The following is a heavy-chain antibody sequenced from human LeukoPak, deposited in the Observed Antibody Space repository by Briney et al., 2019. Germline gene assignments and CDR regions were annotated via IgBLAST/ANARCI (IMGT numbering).Heavy chain of an antibody. CDR2: SRNKVNSYTT. Sequence: TGGSLRLSCAASGFSFSDHYMDWVRQAPGAGLEWVGRSRNKVNSYTTEYAASVQGRFVISRDESRNSVYLQMNGLKTEDTAVYYCTRGVLVGGVFWFDPWGQGIVVSVSS. CDR3: TRGVLVGGVFWFDP. CDR1: GFSFSDHY. V-gene: IGHV3-72*01. J-gene: IGHJ5*02. D-gene: IGHD3-10*01.